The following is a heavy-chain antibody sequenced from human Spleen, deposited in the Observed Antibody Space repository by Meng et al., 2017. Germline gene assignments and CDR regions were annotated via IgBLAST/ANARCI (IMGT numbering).Heavy chain of an antibody. CDR3: ARDEDISAAGKLFGDY. CDR2: IDPKSGDT. J-gene: IGHJ4*02. Sequence: QVPVVQSGAEVKKPGASVKVSCKPSGYNFPDYWLHWVRRAPGQGLEWMGRIDPKSGDTHYAQRFQGRVTMTGDTSISTAYMELSGLRSDDTAMYYCARDEDISAAGKLFGDYWGQGTLVTVSS. V-gene: IGHV1-2*06. CDR1: GYNFPDYW. D-gene: IGHD6-13*01.